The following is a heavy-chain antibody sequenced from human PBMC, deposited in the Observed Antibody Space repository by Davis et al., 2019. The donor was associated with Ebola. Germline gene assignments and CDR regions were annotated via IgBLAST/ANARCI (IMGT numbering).Heavy chain of an antibody. Sequence: GESLKISCVASGFTFSSYSMHWVRQAPGKGLEWVAVISYDGSNKYYADSVKGRFTISRDNSKNTLYLQMNSLRAEDTAVYYCARVSRWLQLNCDYWGQGTLVTVSS. CDR1: GFTFSSYS. J-gene: IGHJ4*02. D-gene: IGHD5-24*01. CDR2: ISYDGSNK. CDR3: ARVSRWLQLNCDY. V-gene: IGHV3-30*19.